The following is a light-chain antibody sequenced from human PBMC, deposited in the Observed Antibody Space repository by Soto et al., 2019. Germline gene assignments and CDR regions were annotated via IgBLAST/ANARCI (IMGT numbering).Light chain of an antibody. CDR2: DAS. J-gene: IGKJ4*01. V-gene: IGKV3-15*01. CDR1: QNVYNN. Sequence: EIVMTQSPATLSASPGEGATLSCKAGQNVYNNLAWYQQRPGQPPRLLMYDASTRATGISARFSGSGYGTEFTLPISSLQSEDFSVYFCQQCRNWPLTVGGGTKVEIK. CDR3: QQCRNWPLT.